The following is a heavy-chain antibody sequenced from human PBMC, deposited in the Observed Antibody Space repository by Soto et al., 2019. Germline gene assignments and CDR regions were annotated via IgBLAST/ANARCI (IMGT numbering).Heavy chain of an antibody. V-gene: IGHV1-69*01. CDR3: ACPITIFGVAPLDYYYGMDV. J-gene: IGHJ6*02. CDR1: GGTFSSYA. CDR2: IIPIFGTA. D-gene: IGHD3-3*01. Sequence: QEQLVQSGAEVKKPGSSVKVSCKASGGTFSSYAISWVRQAPGQGLEWMGGIIPIFGTANYAQKFQGRVTITADESTSTAYMELSSLRSEDTAVYYWACPITIFGVAPLDYYYGMDVWGQGTTVTVSS.